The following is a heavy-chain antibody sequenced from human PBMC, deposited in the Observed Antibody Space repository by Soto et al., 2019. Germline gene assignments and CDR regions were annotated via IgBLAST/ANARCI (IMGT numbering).Heavy chain of an antibody. J-gene: IGHJ6*02. V-gene: IGHV4-39*07. CDR2: IYNTGST. Sequence: SETLSLTCAVSGASITYTHYYWGWIRRPPGKAPEWIGNIYNTGSTVYNPSFTSRVTISVDTSKNQFSLKLNSVTAADTAVYYCARDLWGYCGTDCYPLDVWGQGTTVTVSS. CDR3: ARDLWGYCGTDCYPLDV. D-gene: IGHD2-21*02. CDR1: GASITYTHYY.